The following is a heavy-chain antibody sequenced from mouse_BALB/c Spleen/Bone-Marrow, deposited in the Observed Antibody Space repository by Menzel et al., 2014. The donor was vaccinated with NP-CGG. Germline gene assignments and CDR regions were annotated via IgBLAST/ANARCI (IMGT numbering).Heavy chain of an antibody. CDR1: GYTFTSCW. D-gene: IGHD2-13*01. V-gene: IGHV1S81*02. J-gene: IGHJ4*01. CDR2: IIPSNGRS. CDR3: ARTYGDSPYFYAMDY. Sequence: QVQLQQSGAELVKPGTSVKLSCKTSGYTFTSCWMHWVKQRPGQGLEWIGEIIPSNGRSNYNEKFKNKATLTVDKSSSTAYMQLSSLTTEDSAVYFCARTYGDSPYFYAMDYWGQGTSVTVSS.